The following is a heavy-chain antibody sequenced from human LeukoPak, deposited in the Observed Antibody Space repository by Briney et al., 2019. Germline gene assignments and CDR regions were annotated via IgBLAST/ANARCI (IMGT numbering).Heavy chain of an antibody. D-gene: IGHD3-22*01. CDR3: ARDEVRYYDSSGYYYHY. Sequence: PGGSLRLSCAASGFTFSSYWMSWVRRAPGKGLEWVANIKQDGSEKYYVDSVKGRFTISRDNAKNSLYLQMNSLRAEDTAVYYCARDEVRYYDSSGYYYHYWGQGTLVTVSS. V-gene: IGHV3-7*01. CDR2: IKQDGSEK. CDR1: GFTFSSYW. J-gene: IGHJ4*02.